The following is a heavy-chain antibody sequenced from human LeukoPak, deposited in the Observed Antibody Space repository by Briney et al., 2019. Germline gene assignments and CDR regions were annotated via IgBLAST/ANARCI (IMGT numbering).Heavy chain of an antibody. CDR1: GFTFSSYW. Sequence: PGGSLRLSCAVSGFTFSSYWMSWVRQAPGKGLEWVANIKQDGSEKYYVDSVKGRFTISRDNAKNSLYLQMNSLRAEDTAVYYCARAHPTYYYDSSGSFYFDYWGQGTLVTVSS. V-gene: IGHV3-7*01. CDR2: IKQDGSEK. CDR3: ARAHPTYYYDSSGSFYFDY. J-gene: IGHJ4*02. D-gene: IGHD3-22*01.